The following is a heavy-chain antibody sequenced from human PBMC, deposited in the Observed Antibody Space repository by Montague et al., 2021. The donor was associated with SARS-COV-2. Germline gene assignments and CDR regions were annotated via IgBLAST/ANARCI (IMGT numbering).Heavy chain of an antibody. CDR3: AKDRALLPYSLHCSSTSCYVSAGYYYYGMDV. J-gene: IGHJ6*02. V-gene: IGHV3-9*01. Sequence: SLRLSCAASGFTFDDYAMHWVRQAPGNGLEWVSGISWNSGSIGYXDSVKGRFTISRDNATNSLYLQMNSLRAEDTALYYCAKDRALLPYSLHCSSTSCYVSAGYYYYGMDVWGQGTTVT. CDR2: ISWNSGSI. CDR1: GFTFDDYA. D-gene: IGHD2-2*01.